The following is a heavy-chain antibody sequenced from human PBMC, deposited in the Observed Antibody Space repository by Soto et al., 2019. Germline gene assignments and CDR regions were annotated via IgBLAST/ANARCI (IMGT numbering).Heavy chain of an antibody. D-gene: IGHD2-15*01. CDR1: GGTFSSYA. CDR2: IIPIFGTA. Sequence: QVQLVQSGAEVKKPGSSVKVSCKASGGTFSSYAISWVRQAPGQGLEWMGGIIPIFGTANYAQKFQGRVTITADESTSTAYMELSSLRAEDTAVYYCARDLVVVAAAYYYSHGMDVWGQGTTVTVSS. CDR3: ARDLVVVAAAYYYSHGMDV. V-gene: IGHV1-69*12. J-gene: IGHJ6*02.